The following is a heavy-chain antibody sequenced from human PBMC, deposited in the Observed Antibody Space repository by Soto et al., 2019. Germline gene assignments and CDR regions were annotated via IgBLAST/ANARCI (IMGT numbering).Heavy chain of an antibody. D-gene: IGHD1-26*01. CDR2: ISSNGGST. J-gene: IGHJ6*02. Sequence: PGGSLRLSCSASGFTFSSYAMHWVRQAPGKGLEYVSAISSNGGSTYYADSVKGRFTISRDNSKNTLYLQMSSLRAEDTAVYYCVKTAKIGGATTRYYGMDVWGQGTTVTVSS. CDR1: GFTFSSYA. V-gene: IGHV3-64D*06. CDR3: VKTAKIGGATTRYYGMDV.